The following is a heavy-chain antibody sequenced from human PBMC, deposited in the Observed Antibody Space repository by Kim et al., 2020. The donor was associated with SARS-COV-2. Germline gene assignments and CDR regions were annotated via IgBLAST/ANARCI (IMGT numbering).Heavy chain of an antibody. J-gene: IGHJ5*02. CDR1: GFSFSNYA. Sequence: GGSLRLSCAASGFSFSNYAMSWVRQAPEKGLEWVSGISGSGGSTYYADSVKGRSTISRDNPKNTLYLQMNSLRAEDTAVYYCATSYSSDPWGQGTQVIVS. CDR2: ISGSGGST. D-gene: IGHD6-13*01. V-gene: IGHV3-23*01. CDR3: ATSYSSDP.